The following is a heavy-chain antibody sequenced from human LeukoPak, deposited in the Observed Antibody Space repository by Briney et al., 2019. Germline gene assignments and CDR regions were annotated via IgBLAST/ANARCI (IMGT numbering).Heavy chain of an antibody. V-gene: IGHV4-34*01. Sequence: GSLRLSCAASGFTFSTYWMSWVRQAPGKGLEWIGEINHSGSTNYNPSLKSRVTISVDTSKNQFSLKLSSVTAADTAVYYCARSNGSGSYSFDYWGQGTLVTVSS. CDR2: INHSGST. J-gene: IGHJ4*02. D-gene: IGHD3-10*01. CDR3: ARSNGSGSYSFDY. CDR1: GFTFSTYW.